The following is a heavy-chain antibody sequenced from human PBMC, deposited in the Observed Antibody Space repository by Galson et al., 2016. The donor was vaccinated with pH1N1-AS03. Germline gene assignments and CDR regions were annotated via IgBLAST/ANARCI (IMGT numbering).Heavy chain of an antibody. D-gene: IGHD6-13*01. CDR3: AREGGAGYRSPSFKSYHHYYGIDV. CDR1: GGTFSNYA. V-gene: IGHV1-69*10. Sequence: SVKVSCTASGGTFSNYAFNWVRLAPGQGLEWMGGITPILGTTKYEQKLLGRGMITADKTTNTADMELRSLRSADTALDYCAREGGAGYRSPSFKSYHHYYGIDVWGQGTTVIVSS. J-gene: IGHJ6*02. CDR2: ITPILGTT.